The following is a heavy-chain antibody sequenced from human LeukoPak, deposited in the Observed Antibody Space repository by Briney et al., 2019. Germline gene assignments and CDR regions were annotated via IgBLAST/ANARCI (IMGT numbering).Heavy chain of an antibody. Sequence: QTGGSLRLSCAASGFTFSSYAMSWVRQAAEKGLAWVSAISGSGGSTYYADSVKGRFTISRDNSKNTLYLQMNSLRAEDTAVYYCAKDGYYDPFDYWGQGTLVTVSS. CDR3: AKDGYYDPFDY. CDR1: GFTFSSYA. V-gene: IGHV3-23*01. D-gene: IGHD3-22*01. CDR2: ISGSGGST. J-gene: IGHJ4*02.